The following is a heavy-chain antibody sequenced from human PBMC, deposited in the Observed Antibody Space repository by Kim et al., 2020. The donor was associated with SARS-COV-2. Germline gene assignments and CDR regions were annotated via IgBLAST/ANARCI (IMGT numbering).Heavy chain of an antibody. J-gene: IGHJ3*02. CDR2: INWDGSTT. D-gene: IGHD4-17*01. CDR3: AKELGTKTVTVGENALD. CDR1: GFTFDDYG. Sequence: GGSLRLSCATSGFTFDDYGINWVRQAPGKGLEWVSGINWDGSTTGHAEFVQGRFTIARDSADKSVSLHMKNLRVEDTALYYCAKELGTKTVTVGENALD. V-gene: IGHV3-20*04.